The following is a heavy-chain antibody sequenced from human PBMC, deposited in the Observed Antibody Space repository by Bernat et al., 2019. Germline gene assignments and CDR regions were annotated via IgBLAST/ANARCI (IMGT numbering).Heavy chain of an antibody. CDR2: ISHDGRTK. D-gene: IGHD1-1*01. CDR1: GFTFSSYA. V-gene: IGHV3-30*01. J-gene: IGHJ4*02. Sequence: QVQLVESGGGVVQPGRSLRLSCAASGFTFSSYAMHWVRQAPGKGLEWVAVISHDGRTKYYADSVRDRFTISRSNSKNTLFLQMDTLRTDDTAVYYCARVRTASVYVDYWGQGTLVTVSS. CDR3: ARVRTASVYVDY.